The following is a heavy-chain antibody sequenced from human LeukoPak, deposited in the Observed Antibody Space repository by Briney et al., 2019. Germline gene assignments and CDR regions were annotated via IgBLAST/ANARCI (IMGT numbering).Heavy chain of an antibody. V-gene: IGHV3-48*01. CDR3: ARGSSFDGYCAPGACQAGYYDM. CDR1: GFTLSSYS. CDR2: ISSGSTTI. Sequence: GGSLRLSCATSGFTLSSYSMNWVRQAPGKGLEWVSYISSGSTTIYYADSVKGRFTISRDNAKNSLYLQMNSLRAEDTAVYYCARGSSFDGYCAPGACQAGYYDMWGQGTPVTVSS. J-gene: IGHJ4*02. D-gene: IGHD2-2*03.